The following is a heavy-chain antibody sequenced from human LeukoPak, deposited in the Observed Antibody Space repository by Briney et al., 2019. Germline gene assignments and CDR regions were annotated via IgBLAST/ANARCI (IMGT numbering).Heavy chain of an antibody. D-gene: IGHD3-10*01. CDR2: IYSGGST. Sequence: GGSLRLSCAASGFTVATNYMTWVPQAPGRGLEWVSLIYSGGSTYYADSVKGRFTISRDNSKNTLFLQMNSLRAYDTAVYYCARDLGRGATNYWGQGTLVTVSS. CDR1: GFTVATNY. V-gene: IGHV3-66*01. CDR3: ARDLGRGATNY. J-gene: IGHJ4*02.